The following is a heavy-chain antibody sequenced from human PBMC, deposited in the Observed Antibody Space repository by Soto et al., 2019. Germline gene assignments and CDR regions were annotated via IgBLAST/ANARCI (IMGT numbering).Heavy chain of an antibody. CDR3: ARDRPLYSSSWYRDYYGMDV. D-gene: IGHD6-13*01. CDR2: ISAYNGNT. Sequence: GASVKVSCKASGYTFTSYGISWVRQAPGQGLECMGWISAYNGNTNYAQKFQGRVTMTRNTSISTAYMELSSLRSEDTAVYCCARDRPLYSSSWYRDYYGMDVWGQGTTVTVSS. V-gene: IGHV1-18*01. CDR1: GYTFTSYG. J-gene: IGHJ6*02.